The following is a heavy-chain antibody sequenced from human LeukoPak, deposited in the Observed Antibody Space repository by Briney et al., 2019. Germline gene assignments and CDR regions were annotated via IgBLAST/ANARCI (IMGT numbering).Heavy chain of an antibody. Sequence: GESLKISCKGSGYSFTSYWIGWVRQMPGKGLEWMGIIYPGDSDTRYSPSFQGQVTISADKSISTAYLQWSSLKALDTAMYYCARHRREMVPGYYYGMDVWGQGTTVTVSS. CDR3: ARHRREMVPGYYYGMDV. CDR1: GYSFTSYW. CDR2: IYPGDSDT. J-gene: IGHJ6*02. D-gene: IGHD5-24*01. V-gene: IGHV5-51*01.